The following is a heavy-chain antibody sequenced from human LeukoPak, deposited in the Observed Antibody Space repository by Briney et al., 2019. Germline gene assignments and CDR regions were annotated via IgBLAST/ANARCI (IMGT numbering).Heavy chain of an antibody. Sequence: GGSLRVSCAASGFTFSSYSMNWVRQAPGKGLEWVSSISSSSSYIYYADSVKGRFTISRDNAKNSLYLQMNSLRAEDTAVYYCARDVAGTLVDYWGQGTLVTVSS. CDR2: ISSSSSYI. CDR3: ARDVAGTLVDY. D-gene: IGHD6-19*01. J-gene: IGHJ4*02. CDR1: GFTFSSYS. V-gene: IGHV3-21*01.